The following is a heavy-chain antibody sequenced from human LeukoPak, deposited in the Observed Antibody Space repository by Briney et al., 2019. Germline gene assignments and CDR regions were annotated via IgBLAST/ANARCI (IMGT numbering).Heavy chain of an antibody. CDR1: GYSISSGYY. V-gene: IGHV4-38-2*01. J-gene: IGHJ4*02. D-gene: IGHD3-22*01. CDR3: ARGGFCGSSGYD. CDR2: IYHSGST. Sequence: SETLSLTCAVSGYSISSGYYWGWLRPPPGKGLEWIGSIYHSGSTYYNPSLKSRVTISVDTSKNQFSLKLSSVTAADTGVYYCARGGFCGSSGYDWGQGALVTVSS.